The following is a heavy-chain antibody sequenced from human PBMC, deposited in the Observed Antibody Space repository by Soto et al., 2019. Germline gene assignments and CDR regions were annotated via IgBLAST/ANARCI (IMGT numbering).Heavy chain of an antibody. CDR2: IDYSGNT. V-gene: IGHV4-39*01. Sequence: QLQLQESGPGLVKPSETLSLTCTVSGGSIISSSYYWAWIRQPPGKGLEWLGNIDYSGNTYYNPSLERRVAISVDTSKNQFSLKLTSVTAVDTAVYYRARHVSVRGYEYYFDQWGQGTLVTVSS. D-gene: IGHD5-12*01. J-gene: IGHJ4*02. CDR3: ARHVSVRGYEYYFDQ. CDR1: GGSIISSSYY.